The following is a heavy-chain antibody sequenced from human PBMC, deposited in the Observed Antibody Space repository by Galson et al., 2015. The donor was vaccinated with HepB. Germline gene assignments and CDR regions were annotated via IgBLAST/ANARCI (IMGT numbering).Heavy chain of an antibody. CDR1: GFTFSSYA. V-gene: IGHV3-23*01. J-gene: IGHJ4*02. D-gene: IGHD4-11*01. Sequence: SLRLSCAASGFTFSSYAMSWVRQAPGKGLEWVSAISGSGGSTYYADSVKGRFTISRDNSKNTLYLQMNSLRAEDTAVYYCAKYHPLPTVTTPIFPDYWGQGTLVTVSS. CDR2: ISGSGGST. CDR3: AKYHPLPTVTTPIFPDY.